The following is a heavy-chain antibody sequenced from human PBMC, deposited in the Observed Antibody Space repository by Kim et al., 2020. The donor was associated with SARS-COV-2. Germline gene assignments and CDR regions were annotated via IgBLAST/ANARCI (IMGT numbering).Heavy chain of an antibody. V-gene: IGHV1-69*04. D-gene: IGHD5-12*01. Sequence: KFQGTVTITADKSTSTAYMELSSLGSEDTAVYYCARGVEMATWDGRFFDYWGQGTLVTVSS. J-gene: IGHJ4*02. CDR3: ARGVEMATWDGRFFDY.